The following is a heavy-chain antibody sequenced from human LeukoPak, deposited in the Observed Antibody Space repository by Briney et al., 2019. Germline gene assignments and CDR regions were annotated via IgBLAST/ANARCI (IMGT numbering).Heavy chain of an antibody. D-gene: IGHD2-15*01. V-gene: IGHV1-46*01. Sequence: GASVKVSCKASGYTFTSYYMHWVRQAPAQGLEWVGIINPSGGSTSYAQKFQGRVTMTRDTSTSTVYMELSSLRSEDTAVYYCARGPQTVVAASSKWFDPWGEGTLVTVSS. J-gene: IGHJ5*02. CDR3: ARGPQTVVAASSKWFDP. CDR2: INPSGGST. CDR1: GYTFTSYY.